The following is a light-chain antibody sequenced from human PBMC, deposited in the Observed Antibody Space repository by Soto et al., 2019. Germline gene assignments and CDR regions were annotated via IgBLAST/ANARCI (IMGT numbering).Light chain of an antibody. V-gene: IGKV1-9*01. CDR3: QQLNSYPRT. CDR2: AAS. CDR1: QGISSY. Sequence: IQLTQSPSSLSASVGDRVTITCRASQGISSYLAWYQQKPGKAPKLLIYAASTLQSGVPSRFSGSGSGTDFTLTISSLQSEDFVTYYCQQLNSYPRTFGPGTKVDIK. J-gene: IGKJ3*01.